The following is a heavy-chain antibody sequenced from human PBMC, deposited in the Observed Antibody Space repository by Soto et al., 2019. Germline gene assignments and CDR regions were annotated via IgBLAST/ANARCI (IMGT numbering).Heavy chain of an antibody. CDR3: ARLPLLQPYYYYYGMDV. V-gene: IGHV3-7*01. D-gene: IGHD3-22*01. CDR1: GFTFSSYW. Sequence: GSLRLSCAASGFTFSSYWMSWVRQAPGKGLEWVANIKQDGSEKYYVDSVKGRFTISRDNAKNSLYLQMNSLRAEDTAVYYCARLPLLQPYYYYYGMDVWGQGTTVTVSS. J-gene: IGHJ6*02. CDR2: IKQDGSEK.